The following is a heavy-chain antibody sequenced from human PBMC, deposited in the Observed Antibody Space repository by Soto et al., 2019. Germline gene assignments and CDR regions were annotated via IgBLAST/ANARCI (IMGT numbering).Heavy chain of an antibody. J-gene: IGHJ6*02. V-gene: IGHV3-7*01. Sequence: GGSLRLSCAASGFTFSSSWMTWVRQAPGKGLAWVANIKEDGSEKYYVDSVKGRFTISRDNTNESLYLQMNSLRAEDTAVYYCARDPAPVGYRGLDVWGQGTTVTVSS. CDR3: ARDPAPVGYRGLDV. D-gene: IGHD5-12*01. CDR2: IKEDGSEK. CDR1: GFTFSSSW.